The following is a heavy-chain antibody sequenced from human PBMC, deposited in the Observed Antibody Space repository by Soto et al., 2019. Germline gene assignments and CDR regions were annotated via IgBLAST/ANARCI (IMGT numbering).Heavy chain of an antibody. CDR2: IYPGDSDT. J-gene: IGHJ4*02. CDR3: ARHGPGSGWYLEHY. D-gene: IGHD6-19*01. V-gene: IGHV5-51*01. CDR1: GYSFTSYW. Sequence: ESLKISFEGSGYSFTSYWMGGVRQIPGKGLEWMGIIYPGDSDTRYSPSFQGQVTISADKSISTAYLQWSSLKASDTAMYYCARHGPGSGWYLEHYWGQGTLVTV.